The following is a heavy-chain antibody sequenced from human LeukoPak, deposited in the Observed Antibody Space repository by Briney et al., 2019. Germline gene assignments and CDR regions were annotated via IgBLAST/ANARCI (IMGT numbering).Heavy chain of an antibody. Sequence: SVKVSCKASGGTFISYAISWVRQAPGQGLEWRGGIIPIFGTANYAQKFQGRVTITTDESTSTAYMELSSLRSEDTAVYYCARVATYYYDSSGSTDAFDIWGQGTMVTVSS. J-gene: IGHJ3*02. CDR3: ARVATYYYDSSGSTDAFDI. D-gene: IGHD3-22*01. CDR2: IIPIFGTA. CDR1: GGTFISYA. V-gene: IGHV1-69*05.